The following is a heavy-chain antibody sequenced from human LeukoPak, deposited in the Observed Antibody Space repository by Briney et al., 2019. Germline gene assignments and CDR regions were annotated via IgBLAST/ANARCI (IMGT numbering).Heavy chain of an antibody. CDR1: GFTFSSYG. D-gene: IGHD2-2*01. J-gene: IGHJ6*04. CDR3: AKDSRSAAVYYYYGMDV. Sequence: PGGSLRLSCAASGFTFSSYGMHWVRQAPGKGLEWVAVILYDGSNKYYADSVKGRSTISRDNSKNTLYLQMNSLRAEDTAVYYCAKDSRSAAVYYYYGMDVWGKGTTVTVSS. CDR2: ILYDGSNK. V-gene: IGHV3-30*18.